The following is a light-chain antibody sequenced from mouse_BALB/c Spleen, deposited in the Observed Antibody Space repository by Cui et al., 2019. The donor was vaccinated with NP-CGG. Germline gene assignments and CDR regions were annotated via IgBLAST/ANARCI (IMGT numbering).Light chain of an antibody. V-gene: IGLV1*01. J-gene: IGLJ1*01. CDR3: ALWYSNHWM. CDR2: GTN. Sequence: QAVVTQESALTTSPGETVTLNCRSSTGAVTTSNYANWVQEKPDHLFTGLIGGTNNRAPGVSARFSGSLIGDKAALTITGAQTEDEAIYFCALWYSNHWMFGGGTKLTVL. CDR1: TGAVTTSNY.